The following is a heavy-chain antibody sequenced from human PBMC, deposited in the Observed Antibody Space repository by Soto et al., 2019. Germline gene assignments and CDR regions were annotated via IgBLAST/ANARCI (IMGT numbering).Heavy chain of an antibody. J-gene: IGHJ6*03. V-gene: IGHV4-34*01. D-gene: IGHD2-15*01. Sequence: PSETLSLTCAVYGGSFSGYYWSWIRQPPGKGLEWIGEINHSGSTNYNPSLKSRVTISVDTSKNQFSLKLSSVTAADTAVYYCARGPRRNVVVVAATTRNYYYYMDVWGKGTTVTSP. CDR1: GGSFSGYY. CDR3: ARGPRRNVVVVAATTRNYYYYMDV. CDR2: INHSGST.